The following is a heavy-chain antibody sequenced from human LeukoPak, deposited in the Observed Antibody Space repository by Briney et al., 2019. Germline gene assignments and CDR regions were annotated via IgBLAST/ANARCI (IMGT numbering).Heavy chain of an antibody. CDR2: ISYDGSNK. J-gene: IGHJ6*02. D-gene: IGHD3-22*01. CDR1: GFTFSSYG. Sequence: GGSLRLSCAASGFTFSSYGMHWVRQAPGKGLEWVAVISYDGSNKYYADSVKGRFTISRGNSKNTLYLQMNSLRAEDTAVYYCAKDYYDSSGYYHYYYGMDVWGQGTTVTVSS. CDR3: AKDYYDSSGYYHYYYGMDV. V-gene: IGHV3-30*18.